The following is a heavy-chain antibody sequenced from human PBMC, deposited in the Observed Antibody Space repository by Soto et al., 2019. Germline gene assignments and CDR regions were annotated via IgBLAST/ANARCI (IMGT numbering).Heavy chain of an antibody. V-gene: IGHV3-23*01. CDR2: ISGSGGST. Sequence: GSLRLSCAASGFTFSSYAMSWVRQAPGKGLEWVSAISGSGGSTYYADSVKGRFTISRDNSKNTLYLQMNSLRAEDTAVYYCAKDWPSYCSGGSCYFGWFDPWGQGTLVTVSS. D-gene: IGHD2-15*01. CDR1: GFTFSSYA. J-gene: IGHJ5*02. CDR3: AKDWPSYCSGGSCYFGWFDP.